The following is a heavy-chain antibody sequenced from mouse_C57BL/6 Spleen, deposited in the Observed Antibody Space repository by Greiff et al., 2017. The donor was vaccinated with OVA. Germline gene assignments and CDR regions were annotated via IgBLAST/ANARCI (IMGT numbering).Heavy chain of an antibody. J-gene: IGHJ3*01. CDR2: IYPGDGDT. D-gene: IGHD2-4*01. Sequence: VQLQQSGAELVKPGASVKISCKASGYAFSSYWMNWVKQRPGKGLEWIGQIYPGDGDTNYNGKFKGKATLTADKSSSTAYMQLSSLTSEDSAVYFCARGDYDYDTGFAYWGQGTLVTVSA. CDR3: ARGDYDYDTGFAY. CDR1: GYAFSSYW. V-gene: IGHV1-80*01.